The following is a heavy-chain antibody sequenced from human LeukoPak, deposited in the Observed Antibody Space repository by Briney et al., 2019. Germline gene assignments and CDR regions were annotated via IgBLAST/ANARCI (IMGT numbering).Heavy chain of an antibody. CDR2: IYPGDSDT. J-gene: IGHJ4*02. CDR1: GCSFTSYW. Sequence: GESLKISCKGSGCSFTSYWIGWVRQMPGKGLEWMGIIYPGDSDTRYSPSFQGQVTISADKSISTAYLQWSSLKASDTAMYYCARESSETMVRGAHFDYWGQGTLVTVSS. V-gene: IGHV5-51*01. CDR3: ARESSETMVRGAHFDY. D-gene: IGHD3-10*01.